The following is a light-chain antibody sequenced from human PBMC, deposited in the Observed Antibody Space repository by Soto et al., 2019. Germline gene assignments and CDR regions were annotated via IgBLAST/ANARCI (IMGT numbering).Light chain of an antibody. J-gene: IGKJ4*01. CDR3: QQYNVWPLT. CDR2: VAS. CDR1: QSVSSN. V-gene: IGKV3-15*01. Sequence: IVMTQSTATLSVSPGERATFSCRASQSVSSNLAWYQQKPGQTPKLLIYVASTRATGIPARFSGSGSGTEFTLTISSLQSEDFAVYYCQQYNVWPLTFGGGTKVEFK.